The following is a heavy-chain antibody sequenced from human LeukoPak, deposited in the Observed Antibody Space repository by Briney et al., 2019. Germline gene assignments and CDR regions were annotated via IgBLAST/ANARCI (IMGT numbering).Heavy chain of an antibody. CDR2: INPNNGGT. Sequence: ASVKVSCKASGYTFTGYHIHWVRQAPGQGLEWMGWINPNNGGTNYAQKFQGRVTMTRDTSISTAYMELSRLTSDDTAVYYCARATGGYYDYFDYWGQGTLVTVSS. V-gene: IGHV1-2*02. D-gene: IGHD3-22*01. CDR3: ARATGGYYDYFDY. J-gene: IGHJ4*02. CDR1: GYTFTGYH.